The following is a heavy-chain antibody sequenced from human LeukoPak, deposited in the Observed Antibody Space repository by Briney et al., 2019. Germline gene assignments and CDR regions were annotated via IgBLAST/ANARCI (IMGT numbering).Heavy chain of an antibody. D-gene: IGHD3-22*01. CDR2: IIPILGIA. CDR3: AREXPXSSGFSPSKVGPFYYFDY. Sequence: SVKVSCKASGGTFSSYTISWVRQAPGQGLEWMGRIIPILGIANYAQKFQGRVTITADKSTSTAYMELSSLRSEDTAVYYCAREXPXSSGFSPSKVGPFYYFDYWGQGTLVTVSS. V-gene: IGHV1-69*04. J-gene: IGHJ4*02. CDR1: GGTFSSYT.